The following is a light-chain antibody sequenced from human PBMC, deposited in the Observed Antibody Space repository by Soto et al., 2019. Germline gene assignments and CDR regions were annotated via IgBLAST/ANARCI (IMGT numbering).Light chain of an antibody. CDR3: SSFTSSMTNV. V-gene: IGLV2-14*01. CDR2: DVT. Sequence: QSVLTQPASGSGAPGQASTISCTGTSSDVGGYNSVSWYQQHPGKAPKLILYDVTDRPSGVSYRFSGSKSGNTASLTISGLQAADEADYFCSSFTSSMTNVFGSGTKVTVL. CDR1: SSDVGGYNS. J-gene: IGLJ1*01.